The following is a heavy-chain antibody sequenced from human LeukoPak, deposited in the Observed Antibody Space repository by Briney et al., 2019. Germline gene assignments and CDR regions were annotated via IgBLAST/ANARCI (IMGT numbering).Heavy chain of an antibody. CDR1: GYTFTSYA. CDR2: INAGNGNT. J-gene: IGHJ4*02. D-gene: IGHD2-2*01. V-gene: IGHV1-3*01. CDR3: ARGYCSSTSCYRGPFDY. Sequence: ASAKVSCKASGYTFTSYAMHWVRQAPGQRLEWMGWINAGNGNTKYSQKFQGRVTITRDTSASTAYMELSSLRSEDTAVYYCARGYCSSTSCYRGPFDYWGQGTLVTVSS.